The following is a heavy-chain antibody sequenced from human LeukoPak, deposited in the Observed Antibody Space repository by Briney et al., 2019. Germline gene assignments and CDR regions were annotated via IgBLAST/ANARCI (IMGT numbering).Heavy chain of an antibody. CDR2: MNPNSGNA. D-gene: IGHD6-19*01. CDR3: AGGHLDSSGWYYYDY. J-gene: IGHJ4*02. V-gene: IGHV1-8*01. CDR1: GYTFISYH. Sequence: ASVKVSCKASGYTFISYHINWVRQATGQGLEWMAWMNPNSGNAGHAQEFQGRVTITWSTSINTAYMELSGLRSEDTAVYYCAGGHLDSSGWYYYDYWGQGTLVTVSS.